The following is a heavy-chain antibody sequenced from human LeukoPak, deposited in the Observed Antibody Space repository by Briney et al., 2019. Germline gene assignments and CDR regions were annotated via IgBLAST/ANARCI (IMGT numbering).Heavy chain of an antibody. Sequence: ASVTVSFKPSGYTFATYYIHLVRQAPGQGLEWMGIINPSGGSTSHAQKFQGRVTMTRDTSTSTVYMELSSLRSEDTAVYYCALSLGPSGSYRYWGQGTLVTVSS. CDR3: ALSLGPSGSYRY. D-gene: IGHD3-10*01. J-gene: IGHJ4*02. CDR1: GYTFATYY. V-gene: IGHV1-46*01. CDR2: INPSGGST.